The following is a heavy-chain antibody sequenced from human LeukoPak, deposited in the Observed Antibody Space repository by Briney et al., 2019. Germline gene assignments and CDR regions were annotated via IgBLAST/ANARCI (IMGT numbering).Heavy chain of an antibody. CDR3: ARRKGAGYYYGSGSPPRFDY. J-gene: IGHJ4*02. D-gene: IGHD3-10*01. CDR2: IYSGGST. CDR1: GFTVSSNY. Sequence: PGGSLTLSCAASGFTVSSNYMSWLRQAPGKGLEWVSVIYSGGSTYYAVSVKGRFTISRDNSKNTLYLHMNSQRAEDTAVYYCARRKGAGYYYGSGSPPRFDYWGQGTLVTVSS. V-gene: IGHV3-53*01.